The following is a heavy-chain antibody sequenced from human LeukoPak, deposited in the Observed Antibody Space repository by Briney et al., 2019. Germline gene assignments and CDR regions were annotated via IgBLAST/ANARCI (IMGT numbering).Heavy chain of an antibody. V-gene: IGHV4-4*07. Sequence: SETLSLTCTVSGGSISSYYWSWIRQPAGKGLEWIGRIYTTGSTNYNPSLKSRVTMSVDTSKNQFSLKLSSVTAAGTAVYYCARQPITMVRGYYYDYMDVWGKGTTVTVSS. CDR2: IYTTGST. D-gene: IGHD3-10*01. CDR3: ARQPITMVRGYYYDYMDV. J-gene: IGHJ6*03. CDR1: GGSISSYY.